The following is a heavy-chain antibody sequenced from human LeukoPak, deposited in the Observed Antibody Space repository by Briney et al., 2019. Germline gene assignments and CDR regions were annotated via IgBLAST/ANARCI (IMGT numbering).Heavy chain of an antibody. CDR2: INPNSGGT. D-gene: IGHD2-21*02. Sequence: GASVKVSCKASGSSFTDYDINWVRQTTGQGLEWMGWINPNSGGTNYAQKFQGRVTMTRDTSISTAYMELSRLRSDDTAVYYCARGDPPYWGQGTLVTVSS. CDR3: ARGDPPY. CDR1: GSSFTDYD. V-gene: IGHV1-2*02. J-gene: IGHJ4*02.